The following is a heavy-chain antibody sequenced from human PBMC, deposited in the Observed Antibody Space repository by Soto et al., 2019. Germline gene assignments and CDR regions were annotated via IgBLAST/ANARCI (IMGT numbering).Heavy chain of an antibody. D-gene: IGHD3-10*01. CDR2: ISSSSSTI. CDR3: ARPKYYYGSGSYYFVPPGMDV. Sequence: GGSLRLSCAASGFTFSSYSMNWVRQAPGKGLEWVSYISSSSSTIYYADSVKGRFTISRDNAKNSLYLQMNSLRDEDTAVYYCARPKYYYGSGSYYFVPPGMDVWGQGTTVTVSS. V-gene: IGHV3-48*02. J-gene: IGHJ6*02. CDR1: GFTFSSYS.